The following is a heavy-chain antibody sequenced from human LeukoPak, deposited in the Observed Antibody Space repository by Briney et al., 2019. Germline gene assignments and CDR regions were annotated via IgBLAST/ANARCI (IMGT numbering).Heavy chain of an antibody. D-gene: IGHD3-10*01. Sequence: ASVKVSCKASAYTFTGYYRHWVRQAPGQGLEWMGWINPNSGGTNYAQKFQGRVTMTRDTSISTAYMELSRLRTDDTAVYYFARSLIGFGELFCHDWGQGTLVTVSS. CDR3: ARSLIGFGELFCHD. J-gene: IGHJ4*02. CDR2: INPNSGGT. CDR1: AYTFTGYY. V-gene: IGHV1-2*02.